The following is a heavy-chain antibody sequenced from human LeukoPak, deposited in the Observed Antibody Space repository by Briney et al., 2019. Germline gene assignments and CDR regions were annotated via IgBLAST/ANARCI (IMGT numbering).Heavy chain of an antibody. Sequence: ASVKVSCKASGYTFTSYAMHWVRQAPGQRLEWMGWINAGNGNTKYSQKFQGRVTITGDTSASTAYMELSSLRSEDTAVYYCARDIGSWGFDYWGQGTLVTVSS. D-gene: IGHD6-13*01. CDR1: GYTFTSYA. CDR2: INAGNGNT. CDR3: ARDIGSWGFDY. V-gene: IGHV1-3*01. J-gene: IGHJ4*02.